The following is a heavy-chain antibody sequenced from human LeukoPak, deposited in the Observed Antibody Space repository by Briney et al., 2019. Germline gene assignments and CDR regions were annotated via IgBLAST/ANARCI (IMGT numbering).Heavy chain of an antibody. CDR3: ARDFRAVAGTYYYYYMDV. D-gene: IGHD6-19*01. V-gene: IGHV1-18*01. Sequence: ASVKVSCKASGYTFTSYGISWVRQAPGQGLEWMGWNSAYNGNTNYAQKLQGRVTMTTDTSTSTAYMELRSLRSDDTAVYYCARDFRAVAGTYYYYYMDVWGKGTTVTISS. CDR2: NSAYNGNT. J-gene: IGHJ6*03. CDR1: GYTFTSYG.